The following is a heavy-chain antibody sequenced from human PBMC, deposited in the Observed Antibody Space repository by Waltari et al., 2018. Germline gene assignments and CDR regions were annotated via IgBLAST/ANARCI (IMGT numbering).Heavy chain of an antibody. CDR3: AKDVYYDFWSGYGS. Sequence: GGGVVQPGRSLRLSCAASGFTFSSYGMHWVRQAPGKGLEWVAVIWYDGSNKYYADSGKGRFTISRDNSKNTLYLQMNSLRAEDTAMYYCAKDVYYDFWSGYGSWGQGTLVTVSS. J-gene: IGHJ4*02. D-gene: IGHD3-3*01. CDR2: IWYDGSNK. V-gene: IGHV3-30*18. CDR1: GFTFSSYG.